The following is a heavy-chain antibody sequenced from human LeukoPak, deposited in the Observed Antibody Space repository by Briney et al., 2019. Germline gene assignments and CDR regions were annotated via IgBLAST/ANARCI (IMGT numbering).Heavy chain of an antibody. D-gene: IGHD1-26*01. CDR2: IYHSGIT. CDR3: AKVSVGVTTSFEY. J-gene: IGHJ4*02. CDR1: RYSISSGYY. V-gene: IGHV4-38-2*01. Sequence: PSETLSLTCAVSRYSISSGYYWGWIRQPPGKGLERIGSIYHSGITYYNPSLKSRVTISVDTSKTQFSLKLSSVTAADTAVYYCAKVSVGVTTSFEYWGQGTLVTVPS.